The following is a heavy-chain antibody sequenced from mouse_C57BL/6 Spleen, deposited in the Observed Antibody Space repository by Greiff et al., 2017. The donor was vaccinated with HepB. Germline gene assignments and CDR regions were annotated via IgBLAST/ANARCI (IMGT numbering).Heavy chain of an antibody. Sequence: QVQLKESGPGLVAPSQSLSITCPVSGFSLTSYGVSWVRQPPGKGLEWLGVRWGDGSTNYHSALISRLSISKDNTKSQVFLKRNSLQTDDTDTYYCAKPDGEYDARGDYYAMEYRGQGASDTVSS. CDR2: RWGDGST. CDR1: GFSLTSYG. J-gene: IGHJ4*01. V-gene: IGHV2-3*01. CDR3: AKPDGEYDARGDYYAMEY. D-gene: IGHD2-4*01.